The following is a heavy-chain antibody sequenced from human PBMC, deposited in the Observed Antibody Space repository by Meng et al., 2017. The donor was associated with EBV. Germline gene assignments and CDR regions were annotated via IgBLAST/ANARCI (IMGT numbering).Heavy chain of an antibody. J-gene: IGHJ4*02. CDR1: DSSLTIRGMG. D-gene: IGHD3-10*01. CDR2: VYCDNDD. Sequence: VTLTGSGPGVDTPQHDFPLTCTSADSSLTIRGMGVGWFRQPPGKPLEWLTPVYCDNDDRYSPFLMNRLSITTDTSKNQVFLRLTNMDPVDSGTYYCAHVAYRRGISYFDSWGQGILVTVSS. V-gene: IGHV2-5*08. CDR3: AHVAYRRGISYFDS.